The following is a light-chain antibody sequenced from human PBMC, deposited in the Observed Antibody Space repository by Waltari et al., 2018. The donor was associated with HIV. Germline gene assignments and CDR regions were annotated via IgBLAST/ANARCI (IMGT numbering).Light chain of an antibody. Sequence: QSALTQPASVSASPGQSILISCTGTSSNIGSYNLVSCDQQHPGKAPKLMIYEVTERPSGVSDRFSGSKSGNTASLTISGLQAEDEADYYCCSYAGGSNSVVFGGGTKLTVL. CDR1: SSNIGSYNL. V-gene: IGLV2-23*02. J-gene: IGLJ2*01. CDR2: EVT. CDR3: CSYAGGSNSVV.